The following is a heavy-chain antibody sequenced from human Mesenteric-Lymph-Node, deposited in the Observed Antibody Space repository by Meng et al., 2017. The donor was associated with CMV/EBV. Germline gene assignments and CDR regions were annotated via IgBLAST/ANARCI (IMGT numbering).Heavy chain of an antibody. CDR3: ARRGAAAGQGFDY. CDR1: GFAFRSYW. Sequence: ASGFAFRSYWMHWVHQAPGKGLVWASRISGDESSTSYADSVKGRFTISRDNAKNTVYLQMNSLRAEDTAVYYCARRGAAAGQGFDYWGQGNLVTVSS. D-gene: IGHD6-13*01. J-gene: IGHJ4*02. V-gene: IGHV3-74*01. CDR2: ISGDESST.